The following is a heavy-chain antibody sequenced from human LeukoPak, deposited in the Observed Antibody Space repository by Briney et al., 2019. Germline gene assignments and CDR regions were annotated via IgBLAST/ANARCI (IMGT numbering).Heavy chain of an antibody. Sequence: ASVKVSCKASGYTFTEYYMHWVRQAPGQGLEWMGRINPNSGGTNYAQKFQGRVTMTRNTSISTAYMELSRLRSDDTAVYYCAKDLQWELPRGDALDIWGQGTMVTVSS. CDR1: GYTFTEYY. D-gene: IGHD1-26*01. CDR3: AKDLQWELPRGDALDI. J-gene: IGHJ3*02. CDR2: INPNSGGT. V-gene: IGHV1-2*02.